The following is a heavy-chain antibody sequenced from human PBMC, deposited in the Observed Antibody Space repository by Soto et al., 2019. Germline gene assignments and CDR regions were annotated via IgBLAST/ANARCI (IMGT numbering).Heavy chain of an antibody. CDR2: ISYDGSNK. J-gene: IGHJ4*02. CDR1: GFTFSSYG. D-gene: IGHD3-16*02. V-gene: IGHV3-30*18. Sequence: QVQLVESGGGVVQPGRSLRLSCAASGFTFSSYGMHWVRQAPGKGLEWVAVISYDGSNKYYADSVKGRFTISRDNSKNTLYLQMNSLRAEDTAVYCCAKDSPYWGLRLGELSCLLDYWGQGTLVTVSS. CDR3: AKDSPYWGLRLGELSCLLDY.